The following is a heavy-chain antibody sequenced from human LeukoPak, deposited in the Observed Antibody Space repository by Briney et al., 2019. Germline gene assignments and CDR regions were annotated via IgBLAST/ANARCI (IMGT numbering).Heavy chain of an antibody. D-gene: IGHD6-19*01. CDR3: ARLPLLPYSSGYYDY. Sequence: SETLSLTCTVSGGSLCSRSYYWGWIRQPPGKGLEWLGVIHFSGSTYYSPSLTSRVTISVDTSKNQFSLKLSSVAAADTAVYYCARLPLLPYSSGYYDYWGQGTLVTVSS. CDR1: GGSLCSRSYY. J-gene: IGHJ4*02. CDR2: IHFSGST. V-gene: IGHV4-39*01.